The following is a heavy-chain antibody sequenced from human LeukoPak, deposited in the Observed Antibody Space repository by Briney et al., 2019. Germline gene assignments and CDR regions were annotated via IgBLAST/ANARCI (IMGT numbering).Heavy chain of an antibody. J-gene: IGHJ4*02. CDR2: IYSGAAT. D-gene: IGHD3-9*01. CDR1: GLPVNTNY. Sequence: PGGSLRLSCAASGLPVNTNYMSWVRQAPGKGLEWASIIYSGAATFYADSVKGRFTISRENSKNTLWLQMNSLRAEDTAVYYCARLHYDVLTGPFDYWGQGTLVTASS. V-gene: IGHV3-66*04. CDR3: ARLHYDVLTGPFDY.